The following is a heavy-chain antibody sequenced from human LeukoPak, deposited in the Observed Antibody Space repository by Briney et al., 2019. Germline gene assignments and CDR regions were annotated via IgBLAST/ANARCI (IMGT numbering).Heavy chain of an antibody. Sequence: ASVTVSCTASGYSFTTYYVHCVRQAPGQGLEWVGVINPNDGGTISAQTLQDRVTLTRDTSTSTVYVALNSLKPYDTAVYFCSIGPLLVYGTDDSGFDIWGQGTLVTVSS. CDR1: GYSFTTYY. D-gene: IGHD2-8*01. J-gene: IGHJ3*02. V-gene: IGHV1-46*04. CDR3: SIGPLLVYGTDDSGFDI. CDR2: INPNDGGT.